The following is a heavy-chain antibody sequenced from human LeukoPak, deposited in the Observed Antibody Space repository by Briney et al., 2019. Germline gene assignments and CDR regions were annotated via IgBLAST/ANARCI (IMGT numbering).Heavy chain of an antibody. CDR3: ARGTHYYDISGYDY. J-gene: IGHJ4*02. V-gene: IGHV3-48*03. CDR1: GFTFSSYE. Sequence: GGSLRLSCAASGFTFSSYEMNWVRQAPGKGLEWVSYISSSGSTIYYADSVKGRFTISRDNAKNSLYLQMNSLRAEDTAVYYCARGTHYYDISGYDYWGQGTLVIVSS. CDR2: ISSSGSTI. D-gene: IGHD3-22*01.